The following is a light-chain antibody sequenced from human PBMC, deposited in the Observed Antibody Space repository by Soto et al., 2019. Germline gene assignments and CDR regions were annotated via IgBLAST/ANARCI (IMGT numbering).Light chain of an antibody. CDR3: GTWDSSLSAGV. Sequence: QSFLTQPPSVSAAPGQKVTISCSGSSPNIGNNYVSWYQQLPGTAPKLLIYDNNKRPSGIPDRFSGSKSGTSATLGITGLQTGDEADYYCGTWDSSLSAGVFGTGTKVTV. CDR1: SPNIGNNY. J-gene: IGLJ1*01. CDR2: DNN. V-gene: IGLV1-51*01.